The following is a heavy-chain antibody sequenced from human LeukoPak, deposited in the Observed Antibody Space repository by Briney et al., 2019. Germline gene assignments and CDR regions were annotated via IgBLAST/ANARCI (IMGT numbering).Heavy chain of an antibody. CDR3: TRGGAVAASDY. CDR1: GFTFSTYA. D-gene: IGHD6-19*01. Sequence: GGSLRLSCAASGFTFSTYAMTWVRQAPGKGLEWVSYISSSGSTIYYADSVKGRFTISRDNSKNTLYLQMNSLRAEDTAVYYCTRGGAVAASDYWGQGTLVTVSS. J-gene: IGHJ4*02. V-gene: IGHV3-48*01. CDR2: ISSSGSTI.